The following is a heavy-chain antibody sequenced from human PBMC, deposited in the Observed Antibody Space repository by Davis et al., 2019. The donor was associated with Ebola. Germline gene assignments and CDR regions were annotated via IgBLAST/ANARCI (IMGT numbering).Heavy chain of an antibody. V-gene: IGHV5-51*01. CDR1: GYSFTSYW. Sequence: PGGSLRLSCKGSGYSFTSYWIGWVRQMPGKGLEWMGIIYPGDSDTSYSPSFQGQVTISADKSISTAYLQWSSLKASDTAMYYCARLHCTNGVCQYDYWGQGTLVTVSS. J-gene: IGHJ4*02. CDR3: ARLHCTNGVCQYDY. CDR2: IYPGDSDT. D-gene: IGHD2-8*01.